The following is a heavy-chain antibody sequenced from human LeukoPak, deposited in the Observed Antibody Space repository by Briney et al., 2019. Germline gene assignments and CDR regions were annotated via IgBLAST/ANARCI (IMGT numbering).Heavy chain of an antibody. CDR2: ISSNGGST. CDR1: RFTFSSYA. Sequence: PGGSLRLSCSASRFTFSSYALHWVRQAQGKGLEYVSAISSNGGSTYYADSVKGGFTISRDNSKNTLYLQMSSLRAEDTAVYYCVKTILRYFDWLPQTFDYWGQGTLVTVSS. J-gene: IGHJ4*02. V-gene: IGHV3-64D*06. CDR3: VKTILRYFDWLPQTFDY. D-gene: IGHD3-9*01.